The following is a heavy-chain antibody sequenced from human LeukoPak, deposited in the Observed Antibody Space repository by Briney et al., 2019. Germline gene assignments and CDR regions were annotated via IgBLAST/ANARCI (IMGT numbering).Heavy chain of an antibody. CDR3: ATGAQYGLWGVPYFYYMHV. CDR2: INPRNGDT. V-gene: IGHV1-2*02. CDR1: GYPFTGYY. D-gene: IGHD3-10*01. J-gene: IGHJ6*03. Sequence: ASVKVSCKASGYPFTGYYVHWVRQAPGHGLEWMGWINPRNGDTHSAQKFQGRVSMTGDTSITTAYMELSSLTSDDTTVYYCATGAQYGLWGVPYFYYMHVWGTGTTVTVSS.